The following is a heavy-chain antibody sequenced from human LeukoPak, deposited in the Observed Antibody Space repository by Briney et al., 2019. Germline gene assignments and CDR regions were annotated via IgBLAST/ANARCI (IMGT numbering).Heavy chain of an antibody. J-gene: IGHJ5*02. CDR3: ARSSGRFQRDNWFDP. V-gene: IGHV1-2*02. Sequence: GASVKVSCKASGYTFTGYYMHWVRQAPGQGLEWMGWINPNSGGTNYAQKFQGRVTMTRDTSISTAYMELSRLRSDDTAVYYCARSSGRFQRDNWFDPWGQGTLVTVSS. CDR1: GYTFTGYY. CDR2: INPNSGGT.